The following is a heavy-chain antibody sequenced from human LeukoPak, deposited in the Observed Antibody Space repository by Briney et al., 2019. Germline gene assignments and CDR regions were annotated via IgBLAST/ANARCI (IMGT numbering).Heavy chain of an antibody. CDR3: ASFGYSSSSGNDY. Sequence: GGSLRLSCAASGLTVSSNYMSWVRQAPGKGLEWVSIIYSDGTTYYADSVKGRFTISRDNSKNTLYLQMNSLRAEDTAVYYCASFGYSSSSGNDYWGQGTLVTVSS. CDR2: IYSDGTT. D-gene: IGHD6-6*01. J-gene: IGHJ4*02. CDR1: GLTVSSNY. V-gene: IGHV3-53*05.